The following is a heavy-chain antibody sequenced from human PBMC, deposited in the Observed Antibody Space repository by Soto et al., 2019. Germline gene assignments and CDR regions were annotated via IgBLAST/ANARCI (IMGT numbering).Heavy chain of an antibody. CDR1: GGSISNINYY. V-gene: IGHV4-39*01. CDR3: ARLHDILNSFLGDKWFDP. J-gene: IGHJ5*02. D-gene: IGHD3-9*01. Sequence: SETLSLTCTVSGGSISNINYYWGWIRQPPGEGLEWIGTVYYTGSTYYNPSLRSRATMSVDTSRNQFSLRLTSVTAADTAVYYCARLHDILNSFLGDKWFDPWGQGTLVTVSS. CDR2: VYYTGST.